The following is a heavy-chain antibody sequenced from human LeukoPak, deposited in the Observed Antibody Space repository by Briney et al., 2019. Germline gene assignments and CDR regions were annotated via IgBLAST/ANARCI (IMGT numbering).Heavy chain of an antibody. J-gene: IGHJ6*03. CDR2: MNPNSGNT. D-gene: IGHD3-10*01. V-gene: IGHV1-8*01. Sequence: ASVKVSCKASGYTFTSYDINWVRQATGQGLEWMGSMNPNSGNTGYAQKFQGRVTMTRNTSISTAYMELSSLRSEDTAVYYCARGPHYGSGSPDYYYYYMDVWGKGTTVTVSS. CDR3: ARGPHYGSGSPDYYYYYMDV. CDR1: GYTFTSYD.